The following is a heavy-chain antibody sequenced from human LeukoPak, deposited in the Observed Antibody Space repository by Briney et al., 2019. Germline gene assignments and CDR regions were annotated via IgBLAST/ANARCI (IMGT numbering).Heavy chain of an antibody. V-gene: IGHV3-7*03. CDR2: IKQDGSEK. J-gene: IGHJ3*02. D-gene: IGHD2-21*01. CDR1: GFTFSSYW. CDR3: AKVGSIRYDAFDI. Sequence: GGSLRLSCAASGFTFSSYWMSWVRQAPGKGLEWVANIKQDGSEKYYVDSVKGRFTISRDNAKNSLYLQMNSLRAEDTAVYYCAKVGSIRYDAFDIWGQGTMVTVSS.